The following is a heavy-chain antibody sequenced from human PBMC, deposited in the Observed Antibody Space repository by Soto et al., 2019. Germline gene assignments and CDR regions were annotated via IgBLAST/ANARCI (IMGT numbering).Heavy chain of an antibody. J-gene: IGHJ2*01. Sequence: QLQLQESGPGLVKPSETLSLTCTVSGGSISSSSYYWGWIRQPPGKGLEWIGSIYYSGSTYYNPSLKSRVTISVDTSKNQFSLKLSSVTAAYTAVYYCARHGGGVVVPAAAYWYFDLWGRGTLVTVSS. CDR2: IYYSGST. CDR3: ARHGGGVVVPAAAYWYFDL. V-gene: IGHV4-39*01. CDR1: GGSISSSSYY. D-gene: IGHD2-2*01.